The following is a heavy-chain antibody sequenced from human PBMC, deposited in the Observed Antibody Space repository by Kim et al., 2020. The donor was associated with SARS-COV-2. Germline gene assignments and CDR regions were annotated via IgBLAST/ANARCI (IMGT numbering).Heavy chain of an antibody. V-gene: IGHV5-51*01. Sequence: PSFQGQVTISADKSISTAYLQWSSLKASDTAMYYCARHTEMATIEDAFDIWGQGTMVTVSS. CDR3: ARHTEMATIEDAFDI. D-gene: IGHD5-12*01. J-gene: IGHJ3*02.